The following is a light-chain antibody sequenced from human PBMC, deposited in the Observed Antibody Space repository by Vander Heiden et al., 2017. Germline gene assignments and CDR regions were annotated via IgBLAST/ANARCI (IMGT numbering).Light chain of an antibody. Sequence: DIVMTQSPATLSVSPGDRATLSCRASQSVSYSLAWYQQKPGQAPRLLVYGASTRETGIPARFSGSGSGTEFSLTISSLQSEDFAVYYCQQYTNGPRTFGQGTKLEIK. J-gene: IGKJ2*01. V-gene: IGKV3-15*01. CDR2: GAS. CDR1: QSVSYS. CDR3: QQYTNGPRT.